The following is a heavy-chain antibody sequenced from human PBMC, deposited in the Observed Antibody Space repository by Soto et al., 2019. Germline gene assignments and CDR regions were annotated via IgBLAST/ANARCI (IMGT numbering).Heavy chain of an antibody. J-gene: IGHJ5*02. CDR3: TREHHSSGHAGTLHP. Sequence: QVQLVESGGGVVQPGTSLRLSCAASGVTFSTSVMHWVRQAPGKGLEWVAGISHDGNGQHYPDSVQGRFSVSRDNSKNTLFLQRDSLRAEDTAVYYCTREHHSSGHAGTLHPWGQGTLVTVSS. D-gene: IGHD3-22*01. CDR1: GVTFSTSV. CDR2: ISHDGNGQ. V-gene: IGHV3-30*01.